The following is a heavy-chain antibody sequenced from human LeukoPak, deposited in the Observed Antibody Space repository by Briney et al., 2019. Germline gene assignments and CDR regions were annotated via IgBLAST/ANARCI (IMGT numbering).Heavy chain of an antibody. V-gene: IGHV3-30-3*01. CDR1: GFTFSSYA. J-gene: IGHJ4*02. D-gene: IGHD2/OR15-2a*01. CDR2: ISYDGSNK. Sequence: GGSLRLSCAASGFTFSSYAMHWVRQAPGKGLEWVAVISYDGSNKYYADSVKGRFTISRDNSKNTLSLQMNSLRVEDTAVYYCAKVHDTTISHPPGDYWGRGTLVTVSS. CDR3: AKVHDTTISHPPGDY.